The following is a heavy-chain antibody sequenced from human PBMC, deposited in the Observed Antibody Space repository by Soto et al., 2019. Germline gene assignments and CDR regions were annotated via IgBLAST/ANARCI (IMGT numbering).Heavy chain of an antibody. D-gene: IGHD2-2*01. CDR3: AHTMPPSILAH. V-gene: IGHV2-5*02. Sequence: QLTLKESGPTLVKPTQTLTLTCTFSGFSLSTSGVGVGWIRQPPGKALEWLALIYWDDDKRYSPSLNSRLTITKDTSNNQVVLTMTNMDPVYTATYYCAHTMPPSILAHWGQGTLVTVSS. CDR2: IYWDDDK. CDR1: GFSLSTSGVG. J-gene: IGHJ4*02.